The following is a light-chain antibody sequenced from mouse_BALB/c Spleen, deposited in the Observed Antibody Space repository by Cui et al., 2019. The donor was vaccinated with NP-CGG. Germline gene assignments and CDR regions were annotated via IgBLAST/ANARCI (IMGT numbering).Light chain of an antibody. Sequence: QAVVTHESALTTSPGEKVTLTCRSSTGAVTTSNYANWVQEKPDHLFTGLIGGTHNRAPGVPARFSGSLIGDKSALTITGAQTEDEAIYFCALWYSNHWVFGGGTKLTVL. V-gene: IGLV1*01. CDR1: TGAVTTSNY. J-gene: IGLJ1*01. CDR3: ALWYSNHWV. CDR2: GTH.